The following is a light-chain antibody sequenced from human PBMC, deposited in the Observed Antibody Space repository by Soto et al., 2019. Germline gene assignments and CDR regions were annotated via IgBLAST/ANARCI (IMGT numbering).Light chain of an antibody. CDR2: AAS. CDR1: QSISSY. Sequence: DIQMTQSPSSLSASVGDRVTITCRASQSISSYLNWYQQKPGKAPNLLIYAASSLQSGVPSRFSGSGSGTDFTLTISSLQPEDFATYYCQQSYSTPRTFGQGTKVYIK. V-gene: IGKV1-39*01. CDR3: QQSYSTPRT. J-gene: IGKJ1*01.